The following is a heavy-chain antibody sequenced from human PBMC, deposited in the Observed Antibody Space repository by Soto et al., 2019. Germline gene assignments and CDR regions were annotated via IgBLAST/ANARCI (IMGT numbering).Heavy chain of an antibody. Sequence: QVQLQQWGAGLLKPSETLSLTCAVYGGSFSDYHSSWIRQTPGKGLEWIGEISHSGGTDYNPSRKSRVTMSLDTAKNLFSLKLTSVTAADTGIYYCARSKVYGANNLAYWGQGTLVTVSS. J-gene: IGHJ4*02. V-gene: IGHV4-34*01. D-gene: IGHD4-17*01. CDR1: GGSFSDYH. CDR3: ARSKVYGANNLAY. CDR2: ISHSGGT.